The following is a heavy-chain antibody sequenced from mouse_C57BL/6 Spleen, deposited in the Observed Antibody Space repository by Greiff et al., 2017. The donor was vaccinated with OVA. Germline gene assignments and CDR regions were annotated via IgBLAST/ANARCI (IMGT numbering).Heavy chain of an antibody. D-gene: IGHD2-4*01. Sequence: QVQLKESGAELARPGASVKMSCKASGYTFTSYTMHWVKQRPGQGLEWIGYINPSSGYTKYNQKFKDKATLTADKSSSTAYMQLSSLTSEDSAVYYCANYDYDDWYFDVWGTGTTVTVSS. CDR3: ANYDYDDWYFDV. CDR1: GYTFTSYT. CDR2: INPSSGYT. V-gene: IGHV1-4*01. J-gene: IGHJ1*03.